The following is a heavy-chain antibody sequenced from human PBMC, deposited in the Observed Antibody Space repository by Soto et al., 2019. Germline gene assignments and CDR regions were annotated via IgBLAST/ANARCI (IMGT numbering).Heavy chain of an antibody. J-gene: IGHJ3*02. CDR2: ISSSSSYI. CDR3: ARTRNDKVGADYDAFAI. V-gene: IGHV3-21*01. D-gene: IGHD1-26*01. Sequence: GGSLRLSCAASGFTFSSYSMNWVRQAPGKGLEWVSSISSSSSYIYYADSVKGRFTISRDNAKNSLYLQMNSLRAEDTAVYCCARTRNDKVGADYDAFAIWGQGTMVTVSS. CDR1: GFTFSSYS.